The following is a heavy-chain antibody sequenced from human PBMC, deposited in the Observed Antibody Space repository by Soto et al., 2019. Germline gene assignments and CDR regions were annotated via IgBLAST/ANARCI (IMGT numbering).Heavy chain of an antibody. Sequence: PGGSLRLSCAASGSTFSSYAMHWVRQAPGKGLEWVAVISYDGSNKYYADSVKGRFTISRDNSKNTLYLQMNSLRAEDTAVYYCARANVRHIVVVTAERLRFDYWGQGTLVTVSS. CDR2: ISYDGSNK. D-gene: IGHD2-21*02. J-gene: IGHJ4*02. CDR1: GSTFSSYA. CDR3: ARANVRHIVVVTAERLRFDY. V-gene: IGHV3-30-3*01.